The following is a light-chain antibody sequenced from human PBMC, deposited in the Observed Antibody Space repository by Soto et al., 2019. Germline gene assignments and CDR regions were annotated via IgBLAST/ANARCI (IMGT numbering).Light chain of an antibody. Sequence: EIVLTQSPGTLSLSPGERVTLSCRASQSVSSSYLAWYQQKPGQAPRLLIYGASTRATGIPARFSGSGSGTEFTLIISSLQSEDSAVYYCQQYNSWLWTFGQGTKVDI. CDR3: QQYNSWLWT. J-gene: IGKJ1*01. V-gene: IGKV3-15*01. CDR2: GAS. CDR1: QSVSSSY.